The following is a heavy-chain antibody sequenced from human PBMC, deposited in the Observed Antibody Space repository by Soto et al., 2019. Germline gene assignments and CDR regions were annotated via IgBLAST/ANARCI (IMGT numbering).Heavy chain of an antibody. CDR2: IYWDDDK. J-gene: IGHJ5*02. CDR1: GFSLSSSGGG. D-gene: IGHD6-13*01. CDR3: AHRHAQKQLVSSWFDP. Sequence: QIPLKESGPTLVKPTQTLTLTSTFSGFSLSSSGGGVGWSRQPPGKALEWLALIYWDDDKRYIPSLKNRLTITNDTSKNQVVLTMTNMDPLDTATYYCAHRHAQKQLVSSWFDPWGQGTLVTVSS. V-gene: IGHV2-5*02.